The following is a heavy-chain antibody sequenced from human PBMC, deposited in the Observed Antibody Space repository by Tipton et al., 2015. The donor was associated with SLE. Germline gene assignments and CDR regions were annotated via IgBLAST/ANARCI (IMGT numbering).Heavy chain of an antibody. CDR2: INHSGST. Sequence: LRLSCTVSGGSISSSSYYWSWIRQPPGKGLEWIGEINHSGSTNYNPSLKSRVTISVDTSKNQFSLKLSSVTAADTAVYYCARDGRSGTVSYGVLVYWGQGTLVTVSS. D-gene: IGHD1-26*01. CDR1: GGSISSSSYY. V-gene: IGHV4-39*07. CDR3: ARDGRSGTVSYGVLVY. J-gene: IGHJ4*02.